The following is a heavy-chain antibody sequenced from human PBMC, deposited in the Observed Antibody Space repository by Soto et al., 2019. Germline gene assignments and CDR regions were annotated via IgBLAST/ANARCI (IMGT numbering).Heavy chain of an antibody. CDR3: ASATSIAARSLFDY. V-gene: IGHV4-39*01. Sequence: QLQLQESGPGLVKPSETLSLTCTVSGGSISSSSYYWGWIRQPPGKGLEWIGSIYYSGSTYSNPSLRRRVTISVDTSKNQFSLKLSSVTAADAAVYYCASATSIAARSLFDYWGQGTLVTVSS. CDR2: IYYSGST. CDR1: GGSISSSSYY. J-gene: IGHJ4*02. D-gene: IGHD6-6*01.